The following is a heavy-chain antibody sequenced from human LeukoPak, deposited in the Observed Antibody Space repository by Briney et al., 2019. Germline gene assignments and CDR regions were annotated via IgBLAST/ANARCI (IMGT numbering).Heavy chain of an antibody. D-gene: IGHD5-24*01. Sequence: GGSLRLSCAASGFTFSSYVMYWVRQAPGKGLEWVALISYDGSNKYYGDSVKGRFTISRDNSKNTQYLQMNSLRAEDTAVYYCARDGPRWLQSVSWGQGTLVTVSS. CDR3: ARDGPRWLQSVS. J-gene: IGHJ4*02. CDR2: ISYDGSNK. CDR1: GFTFSSYV. V-gene: IGHV3-30-3*01.